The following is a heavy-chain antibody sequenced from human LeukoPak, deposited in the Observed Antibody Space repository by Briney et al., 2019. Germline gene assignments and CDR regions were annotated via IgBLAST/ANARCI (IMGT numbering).Heavy chain of an antibody. Sequence: PGGSLRLSCAASTFTFSSYAMNWVRQAPGKGLEWVSAISGSGGVTYYADSVRGRFTISRDNSKNTLFLQMNSLRAEDTAVYYCAKSGRVSHFRAAFDIWGQGTMVTVSS. V-gene: IGHV3-23*01. CDR2: ISGSGGVT. CDR3: AKSGRVSHFRAAFDI. CDR1: TFTFSSYA. J-gene: IGHJ3*02. D-gene: IGHD3-3*02.